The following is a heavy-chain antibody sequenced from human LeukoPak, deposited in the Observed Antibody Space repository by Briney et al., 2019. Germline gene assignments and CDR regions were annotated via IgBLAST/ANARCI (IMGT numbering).Heavy chain of an antibody. CDR2: ISSSGSTI. CDR1: GFTFSDYY. D-gene: IGHD5-18*01. V-gene: IGHV3-11*01. J-gene: IGHJ3*02. Sequence: PGGSLRLSGAASGFTFSDYYMSWIRQAPGKGLEGVSYISSSGSTIYYADSVKGRFTISRDNAKNSLYLQMNSLRAEDTAVYYCASDSNVDTAMAPIWGQGTMVTVSS. CDR3: ASDSNVDTAMAPI.